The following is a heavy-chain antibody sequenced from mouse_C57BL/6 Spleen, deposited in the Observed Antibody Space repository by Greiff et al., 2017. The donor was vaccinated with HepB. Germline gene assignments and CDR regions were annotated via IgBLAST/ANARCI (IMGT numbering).Heavy chain of an antibody. Sequence: VQLQQSGAELARPGASVKLSCKASGYTFTSYGISWVKQGTGQGLEWIGEIYPRSGNTYYNEKFKGKATLTADKSSSTAYMELRSLTSEDSAVYFCAREGVYYGSSYYFDYWGQGSTLTVSS. CDR3: AREGVYYGSSYYFDY. J-gene: IGHJ2*01. V-gene: IGHV1-81*01. CDR1: GYTFTSYG. CDR2: IYPRSGNT. D-gene: IGHD1-1*01.